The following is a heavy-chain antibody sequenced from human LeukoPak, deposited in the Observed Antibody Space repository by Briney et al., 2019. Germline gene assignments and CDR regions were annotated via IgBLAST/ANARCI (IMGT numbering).Heavy chain of an antibody. CDR2: IYYSGST. Sequence: SQTLSLTCTVSGGSISSGDYYRSWIRQPPGKGLEWIGYIYYSGSTYYNPSLKSRVTISVDTSKNQFSLKLSSVTAADTAVYYCAREGIAVAGDYWGQGTLVTVSS. CDR3: AREGIAVAGDY. CDR1: GGSISSGDYY. V-gene: IGHV4-30-4*08. J-gene: IGHJ4*02. D-gene: IGHD6-19*01.